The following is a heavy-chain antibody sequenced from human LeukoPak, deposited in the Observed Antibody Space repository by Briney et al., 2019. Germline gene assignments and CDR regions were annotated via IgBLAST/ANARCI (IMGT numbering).Heavy chain of an antibody. CDR3: ARLRMTPVTTSYFFDS. V-gene: IGHV4-34*01. D-gene: IGHD4-17*01. CDR2: INHSGST. Sequence: PSETLSLTCAVYGGSFSGYYWSWIRQPPGKGLEWIGEINHSGSTNYNPSLKSRVTLSVDTSKNQFSLKLSSVTAADTAVYYCARLRMTPVTTSYFFDSWGQGTLVTVSS. CDR1: GGSFSGYY. J-gene: IGHJ4*02.